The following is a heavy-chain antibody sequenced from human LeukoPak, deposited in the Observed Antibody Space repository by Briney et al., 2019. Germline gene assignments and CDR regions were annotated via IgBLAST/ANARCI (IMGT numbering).Heavy chain of an antibody. Sequence: ASVKVSCKASGYTFTSYGISWVRQAPGQRLEWMGWISAYNGNTNYAQKLQGRVTMTTDTSTSTAYMELRSLRSDDTAVYYCARRSKWELHYYYMDVWGKGTTVTVSS. J-gene: IGHJ6*03. CDR2: ISAYNGNT. CDR1: GYTFTSYG. CDR3: ARRSKWELHYYYMDV. D-gene: IGHD1-26*01. V-gene: IGHV1-18*01.